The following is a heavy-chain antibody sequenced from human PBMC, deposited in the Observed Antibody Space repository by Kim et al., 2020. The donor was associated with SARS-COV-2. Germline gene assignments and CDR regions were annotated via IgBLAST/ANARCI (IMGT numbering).Heavy chain of an antibody. J-gene: IGHJ5*02. V-gene: IGHV1-18*04. CDR2: ISAYNGNT. Sequence: ASVKVSCKASGYTFTSYGISWVRQAPGQGLEWMGWISAYNGNTNYAQKLQGRVTMTTDTSTSTAYMELRSLRSDDTAVYYCARDKSGGLLWFGELSDWFDPWGQGTLVTVSS. CDR3: ARDKSGGLLWFGELSDWFDP. CDR1: GYTFTSYG. D-gene: IGHD3-10*01.